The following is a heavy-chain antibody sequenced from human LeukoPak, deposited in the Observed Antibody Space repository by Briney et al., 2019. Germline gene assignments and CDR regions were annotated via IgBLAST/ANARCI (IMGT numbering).Heavy chain of an antibody. CDR1: GFTVSSNY. V-gene: IGHV3-66*01. J-gene: IGHJ6*02. D-gene: IGHD1-26*01. Sequence: GGSLRLSCAASGFTVSSNYMSWVRQAPGKGLEWVSVIYSGGSTYYADSVKGRFTIFRDNSKNTLYLQMNSLRAEDTAVYYCARVAQWELYGMDVWGQGTTVTVSS. CDR2: IYSGGST. CDR3: ARVAQWELYGMDV.